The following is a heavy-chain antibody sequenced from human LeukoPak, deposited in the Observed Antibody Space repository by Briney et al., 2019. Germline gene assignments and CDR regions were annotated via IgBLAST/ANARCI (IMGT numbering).Heavy chain of an antibody. CDR3: ARDTVRNWNYPGAFDI. Sequence: ASVKVSCKASGYTFTSYGISWVRQAPGQGLEWMGGIIPIFGTANYAQKFQGRVTITADESTSTAYMELSSLRSEDTAVYYCARDTVRNWNYPGAFDIWGQGTMVTVSS. CDR2: IIPIFGTA. V-gene: IGHV1-69*13. J-gene: IGHJ3*02. D-gene: IGHD1-7*01. CDR1: GYTFTSYG.